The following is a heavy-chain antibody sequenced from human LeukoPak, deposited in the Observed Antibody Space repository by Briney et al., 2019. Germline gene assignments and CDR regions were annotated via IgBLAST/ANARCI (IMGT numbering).Heavy chain of an antibody. CDR1: GFTFSSYA. CDR3: ARGGPAAGRFDY. D-gene: IGHD6-25*01. CDR2: ISGSGGST. J-gene: IGHJ4*02. V-gene: IGHV3-23*01. Sequence: PGGSLRLSCAASGFTFSSYAMSWVRQAPGKGLEWVSSISGSGGSTYYADYVKGRFTISRDNSKNTLDLQMNSLRAEDTAVYYCARGGPAAGRFDYWGQGTLVTVSS.